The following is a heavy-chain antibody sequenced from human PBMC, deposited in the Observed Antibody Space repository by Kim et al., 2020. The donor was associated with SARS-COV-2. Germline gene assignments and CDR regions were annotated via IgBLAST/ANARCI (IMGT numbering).Heavy chain of an antibody. V-gene: IGHV3-7*01. Sequence: VSQRYYEHSVKGRFTISRDNTKISHLLRMNSLRAEDTAVYYCTRGGRGQFWGQGTLVTVSS. D-gene: IGHD3-10*01. CDR2: VSQR. CDR3: TRGGRGQF. J-gene: IGHJ4*02.